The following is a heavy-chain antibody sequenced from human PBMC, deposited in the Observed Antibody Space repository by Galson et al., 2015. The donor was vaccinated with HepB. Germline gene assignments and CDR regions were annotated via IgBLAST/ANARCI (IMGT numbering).Heavy chain of an antibody. CDR1: GYTFTSYD. V-gene: IGHV1-8*01. CDR3: ARDGVLRFLEWLYKDWYFDL. CDR2: MNPNSNNT. D-gene: IGHD3-3*01. Sequence: SVKVSCKASGYTFTSYDINWVRQATGQGLEWMGWMNPNSNNTGYAQKFQGRVTMTRDTSITTAYMELSSLRSDDTAVYYCARDGVLRFLEWLYKDWYFDLWGRGTLVTVSS. J-gene: IGHJ2*01.